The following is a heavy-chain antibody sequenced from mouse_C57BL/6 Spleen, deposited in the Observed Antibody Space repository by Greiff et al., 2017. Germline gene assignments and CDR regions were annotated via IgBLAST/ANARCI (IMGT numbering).Heavy chain of an antibody. D-gene: IGHD2-4*01. CDR2: INPSNGGT. CDR3: AREIYYDYPWFAY. CDR1: GYTFTSYW. Sequence: QVQLQQPGPELVKPGASVKLSCKASGYTFTSYWMHWVKQRPGQGLEWIGNINPSNGGTNYNEKFKSKATLTVDKSSSTAYMQLSSLTSEDSAVYYCAREIYYDYPWFAYWGQGTLVTVSA. J-gene: IGHJ3*01. V-gene: IGHV1-53*01.